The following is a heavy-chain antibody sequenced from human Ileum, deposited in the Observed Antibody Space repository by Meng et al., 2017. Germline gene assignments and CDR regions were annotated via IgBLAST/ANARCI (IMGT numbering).Heavy chain of an antibody. CDR1: GGTFYSYT. CDR3: ASESPNSSGAHED. V-gene: IGHV1-69*02. J-gene: IGHJ4*02. D-gene: IGHD3-22*01. Sequence: QVQLVQSGAEVKKPGASVKVSCKAAGGTFYSYTISGVRQAPGQGLEWMGRIIPVLGVAKHAQKFQGRVTIIADKSTSTSHMELSNLRSEDTGVYYCASESPNSSGAHEDWGQGTLVTVSS. CDR2: IIPVLGVA.